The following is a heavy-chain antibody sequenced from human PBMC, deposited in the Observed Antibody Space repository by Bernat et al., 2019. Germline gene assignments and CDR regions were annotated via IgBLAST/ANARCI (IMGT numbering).Heavy chain of an antibody. D-gene: IGHD6-19*01. CDR3: TRDGTYAAGWSAHY. Sequence: EVQLVESGGGLVQPGRSLRLSCTASGFTFGDYAMNWFRQAPGRGLEWVGFIRSKAYGGTTEYAASVEGRFSMSRDDSKSIAYLQMNSLKTEDTAVYYCTRDGTYAAGWSAHYWGQGTLVTVSS. V-gene: IGHV3-49*03. CDR2: IRSKAYGGTT. CDR1: GFTFGDYA. J-gene: IGHJ4*02.